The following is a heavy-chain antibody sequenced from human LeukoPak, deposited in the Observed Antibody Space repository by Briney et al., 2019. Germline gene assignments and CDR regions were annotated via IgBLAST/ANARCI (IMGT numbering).Heavy chain of an antibody. Sequence: GRSLRLSCAASGFTFSSYGMHWVRQAPGKGLEWVAVIWYDGSNKYYADSVKGRFTISRDNSKNTVYLQMNSLRAEDTAVYYCVRGHSSTWELDYWGQGTLVTVSP. CDR1: GFTFSSYG. D-gene: IGHD6-19*01. CDR3: VRGHSSTWELDY. V-gene: IGHV3-33*01. CDR2: IWYDGSNK. J-gene: IGHJ4*02.